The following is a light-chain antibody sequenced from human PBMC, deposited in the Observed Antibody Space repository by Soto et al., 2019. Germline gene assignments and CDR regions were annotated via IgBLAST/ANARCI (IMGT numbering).Light chain of an antibody. J-gene: IGKJ4*01. CDR3: QQRTNWPLT. V-gene: IGKV3-11*01. CDR1: QSVGIF. Sequence: EIVLTQSPATLSLSPGERPTLSCRASQSVGIFLAWYQHKPGQAPRLLMYDASRRATGIPARFSGSGSGTDFTLTISSLEPGDFALYYCQQRTNWPLTFGGGTKVEI. CDR2: DAS.